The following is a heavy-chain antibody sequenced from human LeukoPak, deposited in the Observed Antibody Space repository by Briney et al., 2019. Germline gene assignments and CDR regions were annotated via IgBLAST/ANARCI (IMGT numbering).Heavy chain of an antibody. Sequence: GGSLRLSCAASGFTFSSYGMHWVRQAPGKGLEWVAVIWYDGSNKYYADSVEGRFTISRDNSKNTLYLQMNSLRAEDTAVYYCARLPGIAVPWGQGTLVTVSS. CDR3: ARLPGIAVP. V-gene: IGHV3-33*01. CDR1: GFTFSSYG. D-gene: IGHD6-19*01. J-gene: IGHJ4*02. CDR2: IWYDGSNK.